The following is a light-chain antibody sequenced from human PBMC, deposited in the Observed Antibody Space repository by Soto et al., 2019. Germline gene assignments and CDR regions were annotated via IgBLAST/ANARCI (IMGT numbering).Light chain of an antibody. J-gene: IGLJ1*01. V-gene: IGLV1-40*01. CDR2: GNS. CDR1: SSNLGAHYD. Sequence: VLTPPPSVSGAPGQRVTLSFTGSSSNLGAHYDVHWYQQLPGTAPKLLIYGNSNRPSGVPDRFSGSKSGTSASLAITGLQAEDEADYYCQSYDNSLSVYVFGTGTKVTVL. CDR3: QSYDNSLSVYV.